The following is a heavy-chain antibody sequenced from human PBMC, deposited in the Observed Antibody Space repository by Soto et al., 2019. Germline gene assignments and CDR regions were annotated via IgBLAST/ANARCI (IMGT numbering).Heavy chain of an antibody. CDR2: INYRGIT. Sequence: QVQLQQWGAGLLKPSETLSLTCGVSGGSFRGYSWNWIRQSPEKGLEWIGEINYRGITSYNPSLRGRVTMSLDTSTNRFSLTLTSVTAADTAIYYCARAPMDDYGNYYDGMDVWGQGTT. J-gene: IGHJ6*02. CDR3: ARAPMDDYGNYYDGMDV. D-gene: IGHD4-17*01. V-gene: IGHV4-34*01. CDR1: GGSFRGYS.